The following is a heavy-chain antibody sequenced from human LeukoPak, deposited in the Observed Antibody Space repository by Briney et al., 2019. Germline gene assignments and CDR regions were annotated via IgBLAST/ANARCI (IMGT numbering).Heavy chain of an antibody. CDR2: IYHSGST. J-gene: IGHJ5*02. D-gene: IGHD3-10*01. V-gene: IGHV4-38-2*02. CDR3: ARGGYYGSGSYSSFSYWFDP. Sequence: SETLSLTCTVSGYSISSGYYWGWIRQPPGKGLEWIGSIYHSGSTYYNPSLKSRVTISVDTSKNQFSLKLSSVTAADTAVYYCARGGYYGSGSYSSFSYWFDPWGQGTLVTVSS. CDR1: GYSISSGYY.